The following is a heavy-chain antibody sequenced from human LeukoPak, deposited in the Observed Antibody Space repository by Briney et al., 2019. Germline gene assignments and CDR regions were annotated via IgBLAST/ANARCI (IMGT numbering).Heavy chain of an antibody. CDR2: IYSGGST. Sequence: GSLRLSCAASGFTVSSNYMSWVRQAPGKGLEWVSVIYSGGSTYYADSVKGRFTISRDNSKNTLYLQMNSLRAEDTAVYYCARDLDPHDANWFDPWGQGTLVTVSS. CDR1: GFTVSSNY. J-gene: IGHJ5*02. D-gene: IGHD1-1*01. V-gene: IGHV3-53*05. CDR3: ARDLDPHDANWFDP.